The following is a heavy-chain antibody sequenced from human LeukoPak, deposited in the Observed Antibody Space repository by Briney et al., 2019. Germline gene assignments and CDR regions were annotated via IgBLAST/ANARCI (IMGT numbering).Heavy chain of an antibody. V-gene: IGHV1-18*01. J-gene: IGHJ5*02. CDR1: GYTFTSYG. CDR3: ARARGYSGYDGGFDP. Sequence: ASVKLSCTASGYTFTSYGISWVRQAPGQGLEWMGWISAYNGNTNYAQKLQGRVTMTTDTSTSTAYMELRSLRSDDTAVYYCARARGYSGYDGGFDPWGQGTLVTVSS. CDR2: ISAYNGNT. D-gene: IGHD5-12*01.